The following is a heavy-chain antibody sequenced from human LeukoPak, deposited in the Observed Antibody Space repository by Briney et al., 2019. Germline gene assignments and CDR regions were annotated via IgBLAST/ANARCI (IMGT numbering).Heavy chain of an antibody. Sequence: GGSLRLSCAASGFTFSSYAMSWVRQAPGKGLEWVSAISGSGGSTYYADSVKGRFTISRDNSKNTLYLQMNSLRAEDTAVYYCAKGPDEDIVVVHWSDPWGQGTLVTVSS. J-gene: IGHJ5*02. D-gene: IGHD2-2*01. CDR2: ISGSGGST. CDR1: GFTFSSYA. CDR3: AKGPDEDIVVVHWSDP. V-gene: IGHV3-23*01.